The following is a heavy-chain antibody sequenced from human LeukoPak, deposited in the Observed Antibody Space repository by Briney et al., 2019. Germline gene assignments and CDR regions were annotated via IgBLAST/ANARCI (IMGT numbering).Heavy chain of an antibody. D-gene: IGHD6-19*01. CDR1: GYTFSFYW. CDR2: IDPSDSYT. J-gene: IGHJ6*02. V-gene: IGHV5-10-1*01. CDR3: ARSDSSGRYLSYGLDV. Sequence: PGESLKISCQGSGYTFSFYWIFWVRQMPGKGLEWLGRIDPSDSYTDYSPSFQGHVTISVDKSINTAYLQWSSLKASDTAMYYCARSDSSGRYLSYGLDVWGQGTTVTVSS.